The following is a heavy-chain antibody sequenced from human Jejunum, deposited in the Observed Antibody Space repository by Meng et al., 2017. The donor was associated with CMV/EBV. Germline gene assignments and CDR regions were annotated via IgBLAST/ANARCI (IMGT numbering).Heavy chain of an antibody. V-gene: IGHV3-30*02. D-gene: IGHD3-10*01. CDR1: GISFSNSG. J-gene: IGHJ4*02. CDR2: IRNDGSEI. CDR3: VKDKGRTALDY. Sequence: QVQLVGSGGGVVQPGGSLSLSCVTSGISFSNSGMHWVRQAPGKGLEWVVFIRNDGSEIYYVDSVKGRFTISRDNSKNTVYLQMNSLRVEDTGVYYCVKDKGRTALDYWGQGSLVTVSS.